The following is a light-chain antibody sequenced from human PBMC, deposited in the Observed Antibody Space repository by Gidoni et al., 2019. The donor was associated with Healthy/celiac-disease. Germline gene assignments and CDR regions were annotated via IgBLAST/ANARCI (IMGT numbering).Light chain of an antibody. Sequence: EIVMTQSPATLSVSPGERATLSCRASQSVSSNLAWYQQKPGQAPRLLIYGASTRATGIPARFSGSGSGTEFTLTISSLQSEDFAVYYCQQYNNWPITFGHXTRLEIK. CDR1: QSVSSN. CDR2: GAS. J-gene: IGKJ5*01. V-gene: IGKV3-15*01. CDR3: QQYNNWPIT.